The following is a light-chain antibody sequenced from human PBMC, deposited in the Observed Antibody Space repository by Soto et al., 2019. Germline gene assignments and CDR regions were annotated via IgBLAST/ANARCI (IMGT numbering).Light chain of an antibody. J-gene: IGKJ1*01. CDR1: QSVSSSY. V-gene: IGKV3-20*01. CDR3: QQYGSSWT. CDR2: GAS. Sequence: EIVLTQSPGTLSFSPGERATLSCRASQSVSSSYLAWYQQKPGQAPRLLIYGASSRATGIPDRFSGSGSGTDFTLTISRLEPEDFAVYHCQQYGSSWTFGQGTKVDIK.